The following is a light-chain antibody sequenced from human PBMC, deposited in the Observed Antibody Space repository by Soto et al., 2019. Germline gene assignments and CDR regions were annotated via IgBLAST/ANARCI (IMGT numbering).Light chain of an antibody. CDR2: EVT. Sequence: QSALTQPASVSGSPGQSITISCTGIGSYNLVSWYQQHPGKAPKLLIYEVTKRPSGASNRFSGSQSGNTASLTISVLQAEDEADYYCCSYVGFSTFVFGGGTKVTVL. CDR3: CSYVGFSTFV. CDR1: GSYNL. J-gene: IGLJ2*01. V-gene: IGLV2-23*02.